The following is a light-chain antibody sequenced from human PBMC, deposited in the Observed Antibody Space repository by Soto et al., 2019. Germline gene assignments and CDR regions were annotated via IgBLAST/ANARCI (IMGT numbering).Light chain of an antibody. V-gene: IGKV1-5*03. CDR1: QNIRTW. CDR3: QQYENYPWT. Sequence: DIQMTQSPSTLSASVGDRVIITCRARQNIRTWLAWYQQKPGTAPKLLIYQASDLQSGVPSRFSGSGSGTEFTLTISSLQPDDFATYYCQQYENYPWTYGQGTKVEIK. CDR2: QAS. J-gene: IGKJ1*01.